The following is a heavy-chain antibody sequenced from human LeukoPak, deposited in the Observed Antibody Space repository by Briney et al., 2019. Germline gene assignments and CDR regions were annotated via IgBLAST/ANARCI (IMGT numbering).Heavy chain of an antibody. V-gene: IGHV3-33*01. CDR2: IWYDGSNK. CDR1: GFTFSSYG. CDR3: ARVQRPLYYYYYGMDV. Sequence: GRSLRLSCAASGFTFSSYGMHWVRQAPGKGLEWVAVIWYDGSNKYYADSVKGRFTISRDNSKNTLYLQMNSLRAEDTAVYYCARVQRPLYYYYYGMDVWGQGTTVTVSS. J-gene: IGHJ6*02. D-gene: IGHD1-1*01.